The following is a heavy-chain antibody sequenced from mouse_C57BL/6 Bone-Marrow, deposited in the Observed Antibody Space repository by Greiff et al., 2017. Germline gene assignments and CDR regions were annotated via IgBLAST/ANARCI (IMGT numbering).Heavy chain of an antibody. Sequence: EVQLQQSGGGLVQPGGSLSLSCAASGFTFTDYYMSWVRQPPGKALEWLGFIRNKANGYTTEYSASVKGRFTISSDNSQGILYLQMNALRAEDSATYYCARLLGRYYAMDCWGQGTSVTVSS. J-gene: IGHJ4*01. CDR2: IRNKANGYTT. CDR3: ARLLGRYYAMDC. D-gene: IGHD4-1*01. CDR1: GFTFTDYY. V-gene: IGHV7-3*01.